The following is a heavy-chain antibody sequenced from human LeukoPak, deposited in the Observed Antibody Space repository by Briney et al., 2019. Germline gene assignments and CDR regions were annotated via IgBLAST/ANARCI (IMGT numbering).Heavy chain of an antibody. J-gene: IGHJ6*02. D-gene: IGHD2-15*01. Sequence: GASVKVSCKASGGTFSSYAISWVRQAPGQGLEWMGRIILILGIANYAQKFQGRVTITADKSTSTAYMELSSLRSEDTAVYYCARDDLPLYCSGGSCYTAYYYYGMDVWGQGTTVTVSS. V-gene: IGHV1-69*04. CDR3: ARDDLPLYCSGGSCYTAYYYYGMDV. CDR2: IILILGIA. CDR1: GGTFSSYA.